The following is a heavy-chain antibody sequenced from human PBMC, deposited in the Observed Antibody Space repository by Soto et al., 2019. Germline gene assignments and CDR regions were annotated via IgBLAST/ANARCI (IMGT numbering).Heavy chain of an antibody. D-gene: IGHD6-13*01. V-gene: IGHV4-39*01. J-gene: IGHJ4*02. CDR3: ARQEAAGNRITYASN. CDR2: IYYSGST. Sequence: SETLSLTCTVSGGSISSYYWGWIRQPPGKGLEWIGSIYYSGSTYYNPSLKSRVTISVDTSKNQFSLKLSSVTAADTAVYYCARQEAAGNRITYASNWGQGTLVTVSS. CDR1: GGSISSYY.